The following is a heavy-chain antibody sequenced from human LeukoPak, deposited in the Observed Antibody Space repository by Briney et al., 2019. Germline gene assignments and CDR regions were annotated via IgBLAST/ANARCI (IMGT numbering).Heavy chain of an antibody. J-gene: IGHJ3*02. V-gene: IGHV4-39*07. Sequence: SETLSLTCTVSGGSISSSSYYWGWIRQPPGKGLEWIGSIYYSGSTYYNPSLKSRVTISVDTSKNQFSLKLSSVTAADTAVYYCARDKWELLWGSAFDIWGQGTMVTVSS. D-gene: IGHD1-26*01. CDR2: IYYSGST. CDR3: ARDKWELLWGSAFDI. CDR1: GGSISSSSYY.